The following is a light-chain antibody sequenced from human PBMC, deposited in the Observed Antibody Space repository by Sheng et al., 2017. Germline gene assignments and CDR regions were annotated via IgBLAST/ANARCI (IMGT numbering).Light chain of an antibody. J-gene: IGKJ2*01. CDR1: QSISSW. V-gene: IGKV1-5*03. CDR2: KAS. CDR3: QQYHSYLYT. Sequence: DIQMTQSPSTLSASVGDRVTITCRASQSISSWLAWYQQKPGKAPKLLIYKASSLESGVPSRFSGSGSGTEFTLTISSLQPDDFATYYCQQYHSYLYTFGQGTKLEI.